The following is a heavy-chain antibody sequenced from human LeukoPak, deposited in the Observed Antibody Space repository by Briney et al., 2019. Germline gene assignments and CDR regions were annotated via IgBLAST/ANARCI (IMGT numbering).Heavy chain of an antibody. J-gene: IGHJ4*02. CDR3: AKGRLYGSGSYRYYFDY. D-gene: IGHD3-10*01. CDR1: GFTFSSYG. V-gene: IGHV3-30*18. CDR2: ISYDGSNK. Sequence: GGSLRLSCAASGFTFSSYGMHWVRQAPGKVLEWVAVISYDGSNKYYADSVKGRFTISRDNSKNTLYLQMNSLRAEDTAVYYCAKGRLYGSGSYRYYFDYWGQGTLVTVSS.